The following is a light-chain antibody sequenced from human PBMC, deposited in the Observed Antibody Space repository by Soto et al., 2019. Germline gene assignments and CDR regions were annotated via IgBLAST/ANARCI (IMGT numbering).Light chain of an antibody. J-gene: IGKJ4*01. V-gene: IGKV3-11*01. Sequence: EIVLTQSPATLPLSPGERATLSCRASQSVSRYLAWYQQKPGQAPRLLIYDASNRATGIPARFSGSGSGTDFTLTISSLEPEDFAVYYCHQRSNWPQLTFGGGTKVEIK. CDR1: QSVSRY. CDR3: HQRSNWPQLT. CDR2: DAS.